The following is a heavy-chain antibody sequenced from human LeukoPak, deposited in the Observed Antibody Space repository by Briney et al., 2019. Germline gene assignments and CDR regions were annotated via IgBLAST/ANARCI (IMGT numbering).Heavy chain of an antibody. J-gene: IGHJ5*02. Sequence: SGTLSLTCNVSGASVNSGGYYWTWIRQPPGKGLEWIGYMDYSGTTNYNPSLKSRVTISLDTSKNQFSLKLSSVTAADTAMYYCAREGACSGGSCYSYGWFDPWGQGTLVIVSS. V-gene: IGHV4-61*08. CDR2: MDYSGTT. CDR1: GASVNSGGYY. CDR3: AREGACSGGSCYSYGWFDP. D-gene: IGHD2-15*01.